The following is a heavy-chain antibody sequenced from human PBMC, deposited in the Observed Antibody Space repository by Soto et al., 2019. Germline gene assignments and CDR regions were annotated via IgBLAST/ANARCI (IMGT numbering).Heavy chain of an antibody. J-gene: IGHJ4*02. CDR3: ARRSSGYFDY. D-gene: IGHD3-22*01. CDR2: ISGSGDST. Sequence: EVQLLESGGGLVQPGGSLRLSCAASGFSFSSYAMNWVRQAPGKGLEWVSVISGSGDSTYYADSVKGRFTISRDNSKNTLYLQMISLRAEDTAVYYCARRSSGYFDYWGQGTLVIVSS. V-gene: IGHV3-23*01. CDR1: GFSFSSYA.